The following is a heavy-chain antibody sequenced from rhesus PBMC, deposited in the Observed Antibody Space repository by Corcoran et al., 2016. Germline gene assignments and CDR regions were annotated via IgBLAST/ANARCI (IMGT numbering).Heavy chain of an antibody. J-gene: IGHJ6*01. CDR3: ASSGGYGLDS. D-gene: IGHD6-31*01. CDR1: GGSITGYY. V-gene: IGHV4-73*01. Sequence: QVKLQQWGEGLMKPSETLSLTCAVYGGSITGYYWSWIPQPPGKGVEWIGNIDGNSASTNYNPSLKNRVTISKDTSKNQFSLKLSSVTAADTAVYYCASSGGYGLDSWGQGVVVTVSS. CDR2: IDGNSAST.